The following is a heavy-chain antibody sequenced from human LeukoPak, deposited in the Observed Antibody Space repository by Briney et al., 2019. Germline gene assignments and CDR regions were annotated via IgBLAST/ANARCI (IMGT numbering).Heavy chain of an antibody. CDR3: TGGSGWYSPDY. D-gene: IGHD6-19*01. V-gene: IGHV3-73*01. CDR1: GFTFSNSA. CDR2: IRGKTNSYAT. J-gene: IGHJ4*02. Sequence: QAGASLRLSCAPSGFTFSNSAMNWVRQASGKGLEWVGHIRGKTNSYATAYAASVRGRFTISRDDSKNTAYLQMNSLKTEDTAVYYCTGGSGWYSPDYWGQGTLVTVSS.